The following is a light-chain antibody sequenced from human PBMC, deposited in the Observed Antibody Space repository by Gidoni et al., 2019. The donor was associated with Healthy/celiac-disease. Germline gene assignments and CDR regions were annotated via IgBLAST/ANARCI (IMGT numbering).Light chain of an antibody. J-gene: IGLJ2*01. Sequence: SYALTPRPSVSVSTGHTARITCSGDALTKQYAYWYQQKPGQAPVLVIYKDSERPSGIPERFSGSSAGTTVTLTISGVQAEDEADYYCQSADSSGTYVVFGGGTKLTVL. CDR2: KDS. CDR3: QSADSSGTYVV. CDR1: ALTKQY. V-gene: IGLV3-25*03.